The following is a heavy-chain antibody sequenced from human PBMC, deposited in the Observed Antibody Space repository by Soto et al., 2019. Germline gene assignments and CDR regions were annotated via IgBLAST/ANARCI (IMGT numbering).Heavy chain of an antibody. D-gene: IGHD2-2*01. CDR2: ISSSSSYI. CDR3: ASPLGYCSSTSCSKDY. Sequence: EVQLVESGGGLVKPGGSLRLSCAASGFTFSSYSMNWVRQAPGKGLEWVSSISSSSSYIYYADSVKGRFTISRDNAKNSLYLQMNSLRAEDTAVYYCASPLGYCSSTSCSKDYWGQGTLVTVSS. CDR1: GFTFSSYS. J-gene: IGHJ4*02. V-gene: IGHV3-21*01.